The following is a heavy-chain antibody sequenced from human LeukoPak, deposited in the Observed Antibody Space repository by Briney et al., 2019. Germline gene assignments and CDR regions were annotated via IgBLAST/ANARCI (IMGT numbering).Heavy chain of an antibody. J-gene: IGHJ4*02. D-gene: IGHD3-3*01. CDR2: IYYSGST. CDR3: AGPRIFFDY. Sequence: ASQTLSLTCTVSGGSISSYYWSWIRQPPGKGLEWIGYIYYSGSTNYNPSLKSRVTISVDTSKNQFSLKLSSVTAADTAVYYCAGPRIFFDYWGQGTLVTVSS. V-gene: IGHV4-59*01. CDR1: GGSISSYY.